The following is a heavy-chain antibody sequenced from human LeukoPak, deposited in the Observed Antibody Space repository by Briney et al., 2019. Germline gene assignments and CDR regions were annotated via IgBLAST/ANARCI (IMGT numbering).Heavy chain of an antibody. CDR1: GGTFSSYA. CDR3: ASPPPVAVTSSYWYSDL. Sequence: SVKVSCKASGGTFSSYAISWVRQAPGQGLEWMGRIIPILGIANYAQKFQGRVTITADKSTSTAYMELSSLRSEDTAVYYCASPPPVAVTSSYWYSDLWGRGTLVTVSS. D-gene: IGHD6-19*01. J-gene: IGHJ2*01. V-gene: IGHV1-69*04. CDR2: IIPILGIA.